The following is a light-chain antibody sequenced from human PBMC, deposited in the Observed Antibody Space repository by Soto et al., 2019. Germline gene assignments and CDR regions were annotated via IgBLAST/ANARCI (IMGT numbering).Light chain of an antibody. Sequence: AIQMTQSPPSLSASVGDRVIITCRASQDIRVDVGWLQQRPGHAPNLLIYATSTLHTGVPSTFTGSVSGTDFTLTINDLQPEDVATYCCLQDYDFPFSFGQGTKLEI. CDR3: LQDYDFPFS. CDR1: QDIRVD. J-gene: IGKJ2*01. CDR2: ATS. V-gene: IGKV1-6*01.